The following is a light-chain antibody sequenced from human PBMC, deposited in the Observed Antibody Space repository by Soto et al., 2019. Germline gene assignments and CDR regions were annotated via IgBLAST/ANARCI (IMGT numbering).Light chain of an antibody. CDR3: QQYNKWPIT. J-gene: IGKJ5*01. Sequence: EIVMTQSPATLSVSPGERATLSCMASQSVRSKLAWYQQKPGQAPRLLIYDASTRATGIPARFSGSGSGTEFTLTISSLQSEDSAFYYCQQYNKWPITFGQGARQEIK. CDR2: DAS. V-gene: IGKV3-15*01. CDR1: QSVRSK.